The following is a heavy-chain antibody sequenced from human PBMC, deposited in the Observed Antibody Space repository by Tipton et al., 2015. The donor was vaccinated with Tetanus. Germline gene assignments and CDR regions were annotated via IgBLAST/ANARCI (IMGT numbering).Heavy chain of an antibody. D-gene: IGHD3-3*01. J-gene: IGHJ4*02. CDR2: VWYDGTRK. CDR3: AGERFVEWLGPLGC. Sequence: SLRLSCAASGFTFSTYGMRWVRQAPGKGLEWVALVWYDGTRKYYTESVEGRFTISRDNSKNTLYLQMDSLRVEDTATYFCAGERFVEWLGPLGCRGRGTLVTVSS. CDR1: GFTFSTYG. V-gene: IGHV3-33*08.